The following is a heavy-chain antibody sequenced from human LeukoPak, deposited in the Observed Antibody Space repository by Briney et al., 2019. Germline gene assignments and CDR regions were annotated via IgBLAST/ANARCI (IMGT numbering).Heavy chain of an antibody. D-gene: IGHD5-24*01. V-gene: IGHV4-59*01. CDR1: GDSTSSYY. Sequence: SETLSLTCTVSGDSTSSYYWSWIRQPPGKGLEWIGYSYYRGNTNYNPSLRSRVTISVDTSKNQFSLKLTSVTAADTAVYYCARGRRDASTYRPFDYWGQGILVTVSS. CDR2: SYYRGNT. CDR3: ARGRRDASTYRPFDY. J-gene: IGHJ4*02.